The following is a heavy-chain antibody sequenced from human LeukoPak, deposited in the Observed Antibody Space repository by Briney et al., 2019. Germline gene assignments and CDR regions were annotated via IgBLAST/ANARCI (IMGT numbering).Heavy chain of an antibody. CDR3: AKGTSGPRPHYFDY. Sequence: GGSLRLSCAASGFTFSNYAMSWVRQTPGKRLEWVSAISDNGGSTYYADSVKGRFTISRDNSKNTLYLQMNSLRAEDTAVHSCAKGTSGPRPHYFDYWGQGTLVTVSS. J-gene: IGHJ4*02. CDR1: GFTFSNYA. CDR2: ISDNGGST. V-gene: IGHV3-23*01. D-gene: IGHD3-3*01.